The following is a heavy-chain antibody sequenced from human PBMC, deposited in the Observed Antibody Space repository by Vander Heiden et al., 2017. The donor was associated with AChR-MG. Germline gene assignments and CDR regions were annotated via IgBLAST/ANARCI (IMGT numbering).Heavy chain of an antibody. CDR3: STDSGITAAGIFDY. J-gene: IGHJ4*02. D-gene: IGHD6-13*01. Sequence: EVHLVESGGALVKPEGSLRLSRAASGSPFSKGWMSWARQAPGKGLEWIGRIKSRHDGGTTDYAAPVRGRFTISRDDSGNTVYLQMNSLKIEDTAVYYCSTDSGITAAGIFDYWGQGTLVTVSS. V-gene: IGHV3-15*02. CDR2: IKSRHDGGTT. CDR1: GSPFSKGW.